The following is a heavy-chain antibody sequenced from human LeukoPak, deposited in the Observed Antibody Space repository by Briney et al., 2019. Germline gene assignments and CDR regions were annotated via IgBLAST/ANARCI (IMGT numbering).Heavy chain of an antibody. CDR3: RTYRWGDSFEY. V-gene: IGHV3-74*01. CDR1: GFTLSSYW. CDR2: INGDGSST. D-gene: IGHD3-16*01. J-gene: IGHJ4*02. Sequence: GVSLRLSCAASGFTLSSYWMHWVRHAPGEGLVGGSRINGDGSSTSYADSVKGRFTISRDNAKNTLYLQMNSLRAEDTAVYYCRTYRWGDSFEYWGQGTLVTVSS.